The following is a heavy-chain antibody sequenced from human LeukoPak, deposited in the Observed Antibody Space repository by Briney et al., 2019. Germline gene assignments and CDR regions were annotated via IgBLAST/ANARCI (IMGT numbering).Heavy chain of an antibody. D-gene: IGHD1-14*01. CDR1: GGSISSYY. CDR3: ARAQFPESVPTYYYYYYMDV. J-gene: IGHJ6*03. CDR2: IYYSGST. V-gene: IGHV4-59*01. Sequence: SETLSLTCTVSGGSISSYYWSWIRQPPGKGLEWIGYIYYSGSTNYNPSLKSRVTISVDTSKNQFSLKLSSVTAADTAVYYCARAQFPESVPTYYYYYYMDVWGKGTTVTVSS.